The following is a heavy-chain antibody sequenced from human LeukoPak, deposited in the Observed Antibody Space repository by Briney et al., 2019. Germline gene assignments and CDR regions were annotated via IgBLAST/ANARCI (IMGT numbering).Heavy chain of an antibody. Sequence: GASVKVSFKASGYTFTSYYMHWVRQAPGQGLEWMGIINPSGGSTSYAQKFQGRVTMTRDTSTSTVYMELSSLRSEDTAVYYCARDHEYYYGSGSYYPGGCDYWGQGTLVTVS. J-gene: IGHJ4*02. CDR3: ARDHEYYYGSGSYYPGGCDY. D-gene: IGHD3-10*01. CDR1: GYTFTSYY. CDR2: INPSGGST. V-gene: IGHV1-46*01.